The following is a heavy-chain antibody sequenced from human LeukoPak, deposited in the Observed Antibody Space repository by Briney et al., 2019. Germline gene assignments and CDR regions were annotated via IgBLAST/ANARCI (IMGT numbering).Heavy chain of an antibody. Sequence: GWSLRLSCAASGFTFSSYAMSWVRQAPGKGLEWVSAIRGSGGSTYYADSVKGRFTISRDNSKNTLYLQMNSLRAEDTAVYYCAKVMGSSWYGYFDYWGQGTLVTVSS. CDR1: GFTFSSYA. V-gene: IGHV3-23*01. CDR2: IRGSGGST. D-gene: IGHD6-13*01. J-gene: IGHJ4*02. CDR3: AKVMGSSWYGYFDY.